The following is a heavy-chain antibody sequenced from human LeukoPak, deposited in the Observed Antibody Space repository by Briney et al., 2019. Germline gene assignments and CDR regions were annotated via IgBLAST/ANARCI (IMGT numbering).Heavy chain of an antibody. CDR1: GGSISHYY. D-gene: IGHD1-26*01. J-gene: IGHJ4*02. V-gene: IGHV4-59*08. Sequence: SETLSLTCTVSGGSISHYYWSWIRQPPGKGLEWIGYIYYNGNTNYSPSLKSRVSPSVDTSKNQFSLKLSSVTAADTAVYYCARLGLAGSAGRTYYFDYWGQGARVTVFS. CDR2: IYYNGNT. CDR3: ARLGLAGSAGRTYYFDY.